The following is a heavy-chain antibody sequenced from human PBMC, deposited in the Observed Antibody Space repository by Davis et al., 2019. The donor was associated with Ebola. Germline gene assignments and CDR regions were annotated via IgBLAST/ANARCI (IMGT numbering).Heavy chain of an antibody. V-gene: IGHV4-59*08. D-gene: IGHD3-3*01. Sequence: PSETLSLTCTVSGGSISSYYWSWIRQPPGKGLEWIGYIYYSGSTNYNPSLKSRVTISVDTSKNQFSLKLSSVTAADTAVYYCARGGFLEWLGSDNWFDPWGQGTLVTVSS. CDR3: ARGGFLEWLGSDNWFDP. CDR1: GGSISSYY. CDR2: IYYSGST. J-gene: IGHJ5*02.